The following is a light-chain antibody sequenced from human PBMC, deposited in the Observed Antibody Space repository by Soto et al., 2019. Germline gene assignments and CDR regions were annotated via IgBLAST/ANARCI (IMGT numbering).Light chain of an antibody. V-gene: IGLV2-14*03. CDR3: TSYSSSSTLGV. CDR1: KSDVGGYNY. J-gene: IGLJ3*02. Sequence: QSALTQPASVSGSLGQSITISCTGTKSDVGGYNYVSWYQQHPGKAPKPIIFDVSNRPSGVSNRFSGSKSGNTAALTISGIQAEDEADYYCTSYSSSSTLGVFGGGTKLTVL. CDR2: DVS.